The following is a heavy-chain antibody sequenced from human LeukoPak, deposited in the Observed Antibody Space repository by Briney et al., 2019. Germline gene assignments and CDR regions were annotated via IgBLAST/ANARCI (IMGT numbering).Heavy chain of an antibody. CDR2: ISGSAGST. J-gene: IGHJ4*02. D-gene: IGHD6-19*01. CDR3: AKDQQWLEYFDY. CDR1: GFTFSSYV. Sequence: PGGSLRLSXAASGFTFSSYVMSWVRQAPGKGLEWVSSISGSAGSTYYTDSVKGRFASSRDNSKKTLYLQMNSLRDGDTAVYYCAKDQQWLEYFDYWGQGILVTVSS. V-gene: IGHV3-23*01.